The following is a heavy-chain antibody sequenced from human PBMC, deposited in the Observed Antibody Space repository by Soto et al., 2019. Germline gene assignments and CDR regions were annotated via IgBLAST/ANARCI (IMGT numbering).Heavy chain of an antibody. V-gene: IGHV4-34*01. Sequence: SETLSLTCAVYGGSFSDFFWSWIRQPPGKGLEWIGESTHSRRTNYNPSLNSRVTISVDTSKNQFSLKLSSVTAADTAVYYCARGTSTGTMSYWGQGTLVTVSS. D-gene: IGHD1-1*01. CDR3: ARGTSTGTMSY. J-gene: IGHJ4*02. CDR1: GGSFSDFF. CDR2: STHSRRT.